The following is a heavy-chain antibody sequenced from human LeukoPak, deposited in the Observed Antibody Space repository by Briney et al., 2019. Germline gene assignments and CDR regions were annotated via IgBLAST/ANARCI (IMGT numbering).Heavy chain of an antibody. CDR3: AKTGPATRLRWPQVPDY. J-gene: IGHJ4*02. D-gene: IGHD4-23*01. Sequence: PGGSLRLSCAASGFTFSSYGMHWVRQAPGKGLEWVAVISYDGSNKYYAGSVKGRFTISRDNSKNTLYLQMNSLRAEDTAVYYCAKTGPATRLRWPQVPDYWGQGTLVTVSS. CDR2: ISYDGSNK. CDR1: GFTFSSYG. V-gene: IGHV3-30*18.